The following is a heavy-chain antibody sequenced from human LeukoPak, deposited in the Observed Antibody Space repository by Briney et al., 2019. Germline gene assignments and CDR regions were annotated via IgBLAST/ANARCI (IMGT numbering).Heavy chain of an antibody. CDR2: VGTSGDMT. CDR3: ARDSGVGGTFDY. V-gene: IGHV3-48*03. Sequence: GGSLRLSCATSGFTFRTSAFSWLPQAQGKGLEWDSYVGTSGDMTYYSASVTGRFTISRANSTNSLFLQMPSLRVEDTAVYYCARDSGVGGTFDYWGQGSLLTVSS. CDR1: GFTFRTSA. D-gene: IGHD1-26*01. J-gene: IGHJ4*02.